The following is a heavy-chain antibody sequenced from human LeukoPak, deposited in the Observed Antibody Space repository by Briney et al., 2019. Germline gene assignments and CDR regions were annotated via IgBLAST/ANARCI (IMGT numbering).Heavy chain of an antibody. CDR1: GYTFTSYD. D-gene: IGHD6-6*01. J-gene: IGHJ4*02. V-gene: IGHV1-8*01. CDR2: MNPSSGNT. Sequence: ASVKVSCKASGYTFTSYDINGVRQATGQGIEWMGWMNPSSGNTAYAQKFQGRVTMSRDTSISTAYMELSSLRSEDTAVYYCARLPKYSRPLDYWGQGTLVTVSS. CDR3: ARLPKYSRPLDY.